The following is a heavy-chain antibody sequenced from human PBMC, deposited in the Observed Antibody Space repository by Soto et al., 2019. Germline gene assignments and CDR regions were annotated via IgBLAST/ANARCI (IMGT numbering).Heavy chain of an antibody. CDR1: GDSFSSYT. D-gene: IGHD2-2*01. V-gene: IGHV1-69*02. Sequence: QVQLVQSGAEVKKPGSSVRVSCKASGDSFSSYTLTWLRQAPGQGLQWMGRIIPNLEITNYAEGFQGRVVINADKSASTAYLELSGLGSEDTAMYYCARGERHCVSSTCYVPFDFWGQGTLVTVSS. J-gene: IGHJ4*02. CDR2: IIPNLEIT. CDR3: ARGERHCVSSTCYVPFDF.